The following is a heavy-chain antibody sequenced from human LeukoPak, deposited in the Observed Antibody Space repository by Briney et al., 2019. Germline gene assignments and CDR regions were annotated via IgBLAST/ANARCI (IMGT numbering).Heavy chain of an antibody. D-gene: IGHD3-9*01. V-gene: IGHV1-46*01. CDR1: GYTFTSYY. CDR3: ARASGLPYVLRYFDWTQNYYYYMDV. CDR2: INPSGGST. J-gene: IGHJ6*03. Sequence: ASVKVSCKASGYTFTSYYMHWVRQAPGQGLEWMGIINPSGGSTSYAQKFQGRVTMTRDTSTSTVYMELSSLRSEDTAVYYCARASGLPYVLRYFDWTQNYYYYMDVWGKGTTVTISS.